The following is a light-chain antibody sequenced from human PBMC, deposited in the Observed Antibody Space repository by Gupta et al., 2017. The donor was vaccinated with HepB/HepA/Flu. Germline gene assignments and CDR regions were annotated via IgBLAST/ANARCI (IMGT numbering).Light chain of an antibody. V-gene: IGKV3-20*01. J-gene: IGKJ1*01. Sequence: VRPPSPGTLSSSPGESATLSCSGIQTTDTNFLAWYQLKPGQPPRLVIYGASCRATGIPGRFSGSGSGTDFTLTISGLEPEDFAVYCCHHHGTSPWTFGRGTRVEIK. CDR2: GAS. CDR3: HHHGTSPWT. CDR1: QTTDTNF.